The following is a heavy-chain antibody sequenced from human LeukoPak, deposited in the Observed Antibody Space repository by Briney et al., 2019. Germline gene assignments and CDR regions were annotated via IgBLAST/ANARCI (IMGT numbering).Heavy chain of an antibody. Sequence: GGSLRLSCAASGFTFSSYSMNWVRQAPGKGLGWVSSISSSSSYIFYADSVKGRFTISRDNAKNSLYLQMHSLRAEDTAVYYCARDLDGYNYALDYWGQGTLVTVSS. CDR3: ARDLDGYNYALDY. V-gene: IGHV3-21*01. D-gene: IGHD5-24*01. J-gene: IGHJ4*02. CDR2: ISSSSSYI. CDR1: GFTFSSYS.